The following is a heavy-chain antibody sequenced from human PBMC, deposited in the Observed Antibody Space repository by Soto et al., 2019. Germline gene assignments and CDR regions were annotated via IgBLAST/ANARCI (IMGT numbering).Heavy chain of an antibody. D-gene: IGHD1-7*01. V-gene: IGHV3-21*01. Sequence: GGSLRLSCAASGFAFRSYNMNWVRQAPGKGLERVASISSGSSNIYYADSVKGRFTISRDNAKNSLFLQMDSLRAEDSAVYYCASATVVAGTFDFWGQGTLVPVSS. CDR3: ASATVVAGTFDF. CDR1: GFAFRSYN. J-gene: IGHJ4*02. CDR2: ISSGSSNI.